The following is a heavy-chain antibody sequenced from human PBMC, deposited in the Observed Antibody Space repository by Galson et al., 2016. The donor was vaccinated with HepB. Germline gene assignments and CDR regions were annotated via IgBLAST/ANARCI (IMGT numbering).Heavy chain of an antibody. J-gene: IGHJ2*01. CDR2: IFPIFGTA. Sequence: SVKVSCKASGGSFSRFAFSWVRQAPGQGLEWMGGIFPIFGTADYAQKFQDRVTFSADRSTNTVYMELSSLTSDDTAVYYCARRGGAYDSGGSLLYWYFDLWGHGTRVTVSS. CDR1: GGSFSRFA. D-gene: IGHD3-22*01. V-gene: IGHV1-69*06. CDR3: ARRGGAYDSGGSLLYWYFDL.